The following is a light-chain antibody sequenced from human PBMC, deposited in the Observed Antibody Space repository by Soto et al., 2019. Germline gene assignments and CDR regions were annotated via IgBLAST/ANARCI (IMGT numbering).Light chain of an antibody. CDR1: QSVSSSY. Sequence: EIVLTQSPGTLSLSPGERATLSCRASQSVSSSYLAWYQQKPGQAPRLLIYGASSRATGIPDRFSGSGSGKDFTLTIGDRDLKDFPLYYCKKYGTQPQTFGKGTKVEI. CDR2: GAS. V-gene: IGKV3-20*01. J-gene: IGKJ1*01. CDR3: KKYGTQPQT.